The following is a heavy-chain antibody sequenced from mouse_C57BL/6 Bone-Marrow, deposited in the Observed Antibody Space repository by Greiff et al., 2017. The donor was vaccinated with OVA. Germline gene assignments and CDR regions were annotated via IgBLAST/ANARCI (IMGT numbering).Heavy chain of an antibody. D-gene: IGHD1-1*01. CDR1: GYTFTNYW. Sequence: QVQLQQSGAELVRPGTSVKMSCKASGYTFTNYWIGWAKQRPGHGLEWIGDIYPGGGYTNYNEKFKGKATLTADKSSSTAYMQFSSLTSEDSAIYYCAVIYYYGSTYAMDYWGQGTSVTVSS. CDR2: IYPGGGYT. J-gene: IGHJ4*01. CDR3: AVIYYYGSTYAMDY. V-gene: IGHV1-63*01.